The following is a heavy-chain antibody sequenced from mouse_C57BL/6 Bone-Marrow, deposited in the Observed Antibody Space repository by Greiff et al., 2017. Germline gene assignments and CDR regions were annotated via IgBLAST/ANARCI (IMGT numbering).Heavy chain of an antibody. Sequence: VQLQQSGAELVRPGTSVTMSCKASGYTFTNYWIGWAKQRPGHGLEWIGDIYPGGGYTKYNEKFKGKATLTADKSSSKAYMQFSSLTSEDSAIYYDARSWLREGYCYYWGQGTTLTGSS. CDR3: ARSWLREGYCYY. V-gene: IGHV1-63*01. J-gene: IGHJ2*01. CDR2: IYPGGGYT. D-gene: IGHD2-2*01. CDR1: GYTFTNYW.